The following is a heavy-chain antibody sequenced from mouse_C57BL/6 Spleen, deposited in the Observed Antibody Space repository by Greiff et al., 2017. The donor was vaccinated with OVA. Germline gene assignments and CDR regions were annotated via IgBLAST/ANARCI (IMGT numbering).Heavy chain of an antibody. J-gene: IGHJ4*01. CDR2: IDPNSGGT. CDR3: ARGYDDSANWDVGYAMDY. Sequence: QVQLQQPGAELVKPGASVKLSCKASGYTFTSYWMPWVKQRPGRGLEWIGRIDPNSGGTKYNEKFKSKATLTVDKPSSTAYMQLSSLTSEDSAVYYCARGYDDSANWDVGYAMDYWGQGTSVTVSS. V-gene: IGHV1-72*01. D-gene: IGHD4-1*01. CDR1: GYTFTSYW.